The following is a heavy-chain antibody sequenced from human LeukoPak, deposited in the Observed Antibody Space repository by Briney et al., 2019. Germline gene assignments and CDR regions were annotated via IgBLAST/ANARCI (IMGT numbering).Heavy chain of an antibody. CDR2: IIPILGIA. V-gene: IGHV1-69*04. Sequence: GASVKVSCKASGGTFSSYAISWVRQATGQGLEWMGKIIPILGIANYAQKFQGRVTITADKSTSTAYMELSSLRSEDTAVYYCARSDIIQAVNSGMDVWGQGTTVTVSS. J-gene: IGHJ6*02. CDR1: GGTFSSYA. D-gene: IGHD5-18*01. CDR3: ARSDIIQAVNSGMDV.